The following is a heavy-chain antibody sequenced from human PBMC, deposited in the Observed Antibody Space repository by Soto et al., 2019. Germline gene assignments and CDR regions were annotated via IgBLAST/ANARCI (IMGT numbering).Heavy chain of an antibody. CDR2: IHYSGST. J-gene: IGHJ4*02. V-gene: IGHV4-30-4*01. Sequence: QVQLQESGPGLVKPLQTLSLTCSVSGDSISGGDYYWSWIRQPPGEALEWIGHIHYSGSTYYNASLKSRLTISLDTSKNEFSLNLSSVTAADTAVYYCARDQRALRYFDYWGQGTLVTVSS. CDR3: ARDQRALRYFDY. CDR1: GDSISGGDYY.